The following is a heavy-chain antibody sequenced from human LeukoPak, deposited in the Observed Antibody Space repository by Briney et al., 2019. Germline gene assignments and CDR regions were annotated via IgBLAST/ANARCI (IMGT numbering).Heavy chain of an antibody. V-gene: IGHV3-74*01. CDR2: INSDGRST. D-gene: IGHD2-2*02. CDR3: ARDQVFCSSTSCYNYYFDY. Sequence: GGSLRLSCAASGFTFSSNWMHWVRQAPGKGLVWVSRINSDGRSTSYADSVKGRFTISRDNAKNTLYLQMNSLRVEDTAVYYCARDQVFCSSTSCYNYYFDYWGQGTLVTVSS. CDR1: GFTFSSNW. J-gene: IGHJ4*02.